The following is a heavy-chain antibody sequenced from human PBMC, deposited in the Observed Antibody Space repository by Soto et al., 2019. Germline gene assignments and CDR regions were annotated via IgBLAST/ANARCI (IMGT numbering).Heavy chain of an antibody. Sequence: ASVKVSCKASGYTFTSYYMHWVRQAPGQGLEWMGIINPSGGSTSYAQKFQGRVTMTRDTSTSTVYMELSSLRSEDTAVYYCARDPYCSGGSCYSYGMDVWGQGTTVTVSS. J-gene: IGHJ6*02. CDR2: INPSGGST. V-gene: IGHV1-46*01. D-gene: IGHD2-15*01. CDR1: GYTFTSYY. CDR3: ARDPYCSGGSCYSYGMDV.